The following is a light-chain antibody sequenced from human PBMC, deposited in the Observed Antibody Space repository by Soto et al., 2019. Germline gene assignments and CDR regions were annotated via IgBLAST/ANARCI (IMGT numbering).Light chain of an antibody. CDR2: EVS. J-gene: IGLJ3*02. Sequence: QSALTQPASVSGSPGQSITISCTGSSSDVGGYNYVSWYQQHPGKAPKLMIYEVSNRPSGISHRFSGSKSANMASLTISGLQAEDEAEYYCSSYTSISSLGGVFGGGTKLTVL. CDR1: SSDVGGYNY. CDR3: SSYTSISSLGGV. V-gene: IGLV2-14*01.